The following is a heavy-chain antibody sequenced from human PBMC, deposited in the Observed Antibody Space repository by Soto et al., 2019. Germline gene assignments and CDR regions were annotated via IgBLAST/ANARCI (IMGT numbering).Heavy chain of an antibody. V-gene: IGHV3-23*01. CDR3: ARDPSTGNADY. Sequence: VSLRLSCAASGFTFSTYALNWVRQSPGKGLEWVSTISSDGDSTYYVDSVKGRFTVSRDNSKNAMYLQMNSLRAEDTALYFCARDPSTGNADYWGQGTLVTVSS. D-gene: IGHD3-9*01. CDR1: GFTFSTYA. CDR2: ISSDGDST. J-gene: IGHJ4*02.